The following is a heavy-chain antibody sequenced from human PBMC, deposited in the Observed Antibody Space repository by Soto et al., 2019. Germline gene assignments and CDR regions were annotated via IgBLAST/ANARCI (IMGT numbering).Heavy chain of an antibody. J-gene: IGHJ6*03. D-gene: IGHD4-17*01. CDR1: GFTFSSYS. CDR3: ASSPPYGDNSYYYYYYMDV. Sequence: GGSLRLSCAASGFTFSSYSMNWVRQAPGKGLEWVSSISSSSSYIYYADSVKGRFTISRDNAKNSLYLQMNSLRAEDTAVYYCASSPPYGDNSYYYYYYMDVWGKGTTVTVSS. CDR2: ISSSSSYI. V-gene: IGHV3-21*01.